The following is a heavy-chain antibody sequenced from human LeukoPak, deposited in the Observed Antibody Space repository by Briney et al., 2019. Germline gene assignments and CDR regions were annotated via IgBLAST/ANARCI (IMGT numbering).Heavy chain of an antibody. CDR2: MNPNSGNT. J-gene: IGHJ3*02. V-gene: IGHV1-8*01. CDR3: ARGAYNLGYCSGGSCYTSELDI. CDR1: GYTFTSYD. D-gene: IGHD2-15*01. Sequence: GASVKVSCKASGYTFTSYDINWVRQATGQGLEWMGWMNPNSGNTGYAQKFQGRVTMTRNTSISTAYMELSSLRSEDTAVYYCARGAYNLGYCSGGSCYTSELDIWGQGTMVTVSS.